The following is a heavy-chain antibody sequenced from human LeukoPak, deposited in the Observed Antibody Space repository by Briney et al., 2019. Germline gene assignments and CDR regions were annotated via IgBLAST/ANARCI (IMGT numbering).Heavy chain of an antibody. J-gene: IGHJ5*02. V-gene: IGHV1-8*01. CDR1: GYTFTSHD. CDR3: ARSLIVVVPAARIGWFDP. Sequence: ASVKVSCKASGYTFTSHDINWVRQATGQGLEWMGWMNPNSGVTGYAQKFQGRVSLIRDTSIRTAYMELSSLRSDDTAVYYCARSLIVVVPAARIGWFDPWGQGTLVTVSS. CDR2: MNPNSGVT. D-gene: IGHD2-2*01.